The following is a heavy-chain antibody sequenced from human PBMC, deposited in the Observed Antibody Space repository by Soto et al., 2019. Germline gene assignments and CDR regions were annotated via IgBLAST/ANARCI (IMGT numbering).Heavy chain of an antibody. CDR3: ARSSGVSATNWFDA. CDR2: VYYSGSA. Sequence: PSETLSLTCGVSGGSISSINWWSWVRQTPGKGLEWIGEVYYSGSANYNPSLTSRVTMSIDKSKNQFFLNLTSLTAADTAVYYCARSSGVSATNWFDAWGRGALVTVSS. CDR1: GGSISSINW. V-gene: IGHV4-4*02. D-gene: IGHD3-10*01. J-gene: IGHJ5*02.